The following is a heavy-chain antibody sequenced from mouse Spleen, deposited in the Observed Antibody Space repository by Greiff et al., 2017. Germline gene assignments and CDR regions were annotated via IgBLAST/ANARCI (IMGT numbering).Heavy chain of an antibody. CDR1: GYTFTSYG. CDR3: TRAYYGNYVRAMDY. Sequence: VQLQQPGAELVKPGASVKMSCKASGYTFTSYGMHWVKQRPGQGLEWIGVIDPSDSYTSYNQKFKGKATLTVDTSSSTAYMQLSSLTSEDSAVYYCTRAYYGNYVRAMDYWGQGTSVTVSS. V-gene: IGHV1S127*01. D-gene: IGHD2-10*01. CDR2: IDPSDSYT. J-gene: IGHJ4*01.